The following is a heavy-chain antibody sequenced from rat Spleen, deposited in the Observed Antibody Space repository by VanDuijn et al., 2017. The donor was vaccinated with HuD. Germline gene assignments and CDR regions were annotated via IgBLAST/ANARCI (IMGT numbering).Heavy chain of an antibody. V-gene: IGHV2-1*01. CDR3: AILYYGYTAFDY. D-gene: IGHD1-9*01. CDR2: IWGDGST. J-gene: IGHJ2*01. Sequence: QVQLKESGPGLVQPSQTLSLTCTVSGFSLISNTIHWVRQPPGKGLEWMGGIWGDGSTDYNSALKSRLRISRDTSKSQVFLKMNSLETEDTAMYFCAILYYGYTAFDYWGQGVMVTVSS. CDR1: GFSLISNT.